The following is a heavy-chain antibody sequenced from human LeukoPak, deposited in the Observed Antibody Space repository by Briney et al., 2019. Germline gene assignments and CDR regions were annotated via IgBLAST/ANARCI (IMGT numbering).Heavy chain of an antibody. J-gene: IGHJ3*01. CDR1: GFTVSSSY. CDR3: ARKGRAFDL. D-gene: IGHD3-10*01. CDR2: IYSAGST. V-gene: IGHV3-66*02. Sequence: GGSLRLSCAVSGFTVSSSYMSWVRQAPGKGLEWVSFIYSAGSTYYAASVKGRFTISRDSSKNTLYLQMNSLTPEDTAVYYCARKGRAFDLWGQGTMVTVSS.